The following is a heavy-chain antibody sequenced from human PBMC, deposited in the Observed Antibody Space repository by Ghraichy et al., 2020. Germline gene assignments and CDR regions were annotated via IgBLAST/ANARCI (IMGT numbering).Heavy chain of an antibody. CDR1: GFTFSSYG. CDR2: ICYDGSNK. Sequence: GGSLRLSCAASGFTFSSYGMHWVRQAPGKGLEWVAVICYDGSNKYYADSVKGRFTISRDNSKNTLYLQMNSLRAEDTAVYYCARGFGYYYDSSGYYRFFDYWGQGTLVTVSS. D-gene: IGHD3-22*01. CDR3: ARGFGYYYDSSGYYRFFDY. J-gene: IGHJ4*02. V-gene: IGHV3-33*01.